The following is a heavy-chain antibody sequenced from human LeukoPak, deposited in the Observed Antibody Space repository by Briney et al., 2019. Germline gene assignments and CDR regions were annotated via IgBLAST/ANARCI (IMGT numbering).Heavy chain of an antibody. CDR3: ASAPMEWLRGDELDY. CDR2: INAGNGNT. D-gene: IGHD5-12*01. V-gene: IGHV1-3*01. CDR1: GYTFTSYA. Sequence: ASVKVSCKASGYTFTSYAMHWVRQAPGQRLEWMGWINAGNGNTKYSQKFQGRVTITRDTSASTAYMGLSSLRSEDTAVYYCASAPMEWLRGDELDYWGQGTLVTVSS. J-gene: IGHJ4*02.